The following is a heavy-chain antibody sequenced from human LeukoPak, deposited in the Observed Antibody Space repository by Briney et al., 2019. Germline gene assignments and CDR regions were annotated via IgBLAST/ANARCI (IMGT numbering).Heavy chain of an antibody. V-gene: IGHV3-9*01. J-gene: IGHJ4*02. CDR1: GFTFDGYA. D-gene: IGHD4-23*01. Sequence: PGGSLRLSCAASGFTFDGYAMHWARQAPGKGLEWVSGISWDSGAIGYADSVKGRFTISRDNAKNSLYLQMDSLRAEDTALYYCAKDYGGNHWFDYWGQGTLVTVSS. CDR2: ISWDSGAI. CDR3: AKDYGGNHWFDY.